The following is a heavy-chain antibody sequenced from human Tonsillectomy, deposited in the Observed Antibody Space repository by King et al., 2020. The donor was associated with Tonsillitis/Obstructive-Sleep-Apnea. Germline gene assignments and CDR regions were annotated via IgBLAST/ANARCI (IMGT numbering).Heavy chain of an antibody. V-gene: IGHV3-30*18. Sequence: HVQLVESGGGVVQPGRSLRLSCAASGFIFSSYGMHWVRQAPGKGLEWVAVISFDGSSKYYADSVNGRFTISRDNSKNTLLLQMNSLRAEDTAVYYCAKAGGYTYGPFDYWGQGILVTVSS. J-gene: IGHJ4*02. CDR2: ISFDGSSK. CDR3: AKAGGYTYGPFDY. CDR1: GFIFSSYG. D-gene: IGHD5-18*01.